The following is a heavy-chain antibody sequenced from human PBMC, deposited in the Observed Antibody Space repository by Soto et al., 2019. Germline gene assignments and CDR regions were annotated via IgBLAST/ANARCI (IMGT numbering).Heavy chain of an antibody. Sequence: QLQLHHSGSTLVKPSQTLSLTCGVSGASVNSGSHCWSWIRQTPGKGLEWIGLIVHSGDAFYNPSLQRRLTISGERSNNLFSLRLTSVTAAVTAIYSCATSPRGDYRSDAFDVWGQGTVVTVSS. D-gene: IGHD2-21*02. CDR2: IVHSGDA. J-gene: IGHJ3*01. CDR1: GASVNSGSHC. CDR3: ATSPRGDYRSDAFDV. V-gene: IGHV4-30-2*01.